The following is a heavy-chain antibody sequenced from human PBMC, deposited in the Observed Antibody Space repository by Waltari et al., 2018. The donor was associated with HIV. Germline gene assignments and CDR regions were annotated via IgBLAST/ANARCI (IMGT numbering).Heavy chain of an antibody. D-gene: IGHD6-19*01. CDR3: ARHLPLAGSDY. V-gene: IGHV4-39*01. CDR1: GGSIPRRRYY. CDR2: MLYGGSP. Sequence: QLQLQESGPGLVTPSETLSLTCTISGGSIPRRRYYWGRIRQPPEKGLEWIGSMLYGGSPYYNSPLKSRVSISIDTSRNQFSLKLSSVTATDTAVYFCARHLPLAGSDYWGQGILVTVS. J-gene: IGHJ4*02.